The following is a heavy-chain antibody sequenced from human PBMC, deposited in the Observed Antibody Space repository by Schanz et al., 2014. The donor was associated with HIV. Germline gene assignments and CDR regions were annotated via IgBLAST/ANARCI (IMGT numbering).Heavy chain of an antibody. J-gene: IGHJ6*02. V-gene: IGHV3-30*03. D-gene: IGHD3-16*01. CDR2: ISYDGTKK. Sequence: QVQLVESGGGVVQPGRSLRLSCVASGFSFDSFGMHWVRQAPGKGPEWVAVISYDGTKKHYADSVKGRFTISRDNSKNSLYLVIKSLRAEDAAVYYCARDGGEVWGQGTTVTVSS. CDR3: ARDGGEV. CDR1: GFSFDSFG.